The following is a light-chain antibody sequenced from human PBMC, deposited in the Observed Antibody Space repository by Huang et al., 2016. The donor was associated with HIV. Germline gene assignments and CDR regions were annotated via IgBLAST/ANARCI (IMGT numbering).Light chain of an antibody. Sequence: EIVMTQSPATLSVSPGERATLSCRASQSVRSNLAWYQQKPGQAPRRSIYGASTRATGIPARFSGSGSGTEFTLTISILQSEDFAVYYCQQYNNWPPWTFGQGTKVEIK. CDR1: QSVRSN. CDR3: QQYNNWPPWT. CDR2: GAS. V-gene: IGKV3-15*01. J-gene: IGKJ1*01.